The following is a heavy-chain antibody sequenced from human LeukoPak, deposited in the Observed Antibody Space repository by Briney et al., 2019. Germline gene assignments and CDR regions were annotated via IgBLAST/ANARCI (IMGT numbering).Heavy chain of an antibody. CDR2: IYSDDST. V-gene: IGHV3-53*01. J-gene: IGHJ6*03. CDR3: AKKYRSVQFFYMDV. Sequence: GGSLRLSCAASGTVSSNYMSWVRQAPGKGLEWVSVIYSDDSTYYADSVKGRFTISRDNSKNTLYLQMNSLRAEDTAIYYCAKKYRSVQFFYMDVWGKGTTVTISS. D-gene: IGHD2-2*01. CDR1: GTVSSNY.